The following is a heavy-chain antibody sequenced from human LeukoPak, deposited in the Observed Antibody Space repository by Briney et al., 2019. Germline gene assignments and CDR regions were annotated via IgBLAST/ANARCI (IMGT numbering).Heavy chain of an antibody. CDR2: IYSGGST. V-gene: IGHV3-66*01. CDR1: GFTVSSNY. CDR3: ARDVGYSYGPYWYFDL. D-gene: IGHD5-18*01. J-gene: IGHJ2*01. Sequence: GGSLRLSCAASGFTVSSNYMSWVRQAPGKGLEWVSVIYSGGSTYYADSVKGRFTISRDNSKNTLYLQMNSLRAEDTAVYYCARDVGYSYGPYWYFDLWGRGTLVTVSS.